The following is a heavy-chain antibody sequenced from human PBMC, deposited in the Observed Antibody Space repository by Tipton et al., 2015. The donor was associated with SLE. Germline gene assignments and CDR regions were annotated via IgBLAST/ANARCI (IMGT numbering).Heavy chain of an antibody. CDR2: IIPILGIA. CDR1: GGTFSSYA. V-gene: IGHV1-69*09. J-gene: IGHJ6*02. CDR3: ARDDDILTGTGYYYGMDV. Sequence: QLVQSGAEVKKPGSSVKVSCKASGGTFSSYAISWVRQAPGQGLEWMGRIIPILGIANYAQKFQGRVTITADKSTSTAYMELSSLRSEDTAVYYCARDDDILTGTGYYYGMDVWGQGTTVTVSS. D-gene: IGHD3-9*01.